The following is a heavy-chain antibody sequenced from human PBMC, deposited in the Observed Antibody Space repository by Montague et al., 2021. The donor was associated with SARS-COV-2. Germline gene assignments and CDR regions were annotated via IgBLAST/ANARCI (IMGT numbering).Heavy chain of an antibody. Sequence: SETLSLTCTVSGDSISSNNYFWAWIRQPPGKGLEWIGSIDYSGRTYYSPSLESRVAMSVDTSNNHFSLHLSSVTAADTSVYFCARQPGYCHSNYCYGHYTMDVWGQGTTVTVSS. J-gene: IGHJ6*02. CDR3: ARQPGYCHSNYCYGHYTMDV. CDR2: IDYSGRT. CDR1: GDSISSNNYF. D-gene: IGHD2/OR15-2a*01. V-gene: IGHV4-39*01.